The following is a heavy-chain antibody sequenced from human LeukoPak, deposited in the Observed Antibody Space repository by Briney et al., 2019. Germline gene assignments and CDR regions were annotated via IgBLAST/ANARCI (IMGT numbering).Heavy chain of an antibody. CDR2: ISSNGGST. Sequence: PGGSLRLSCAASGFTFSSYAMHWVRQAPGKGLEYVSAISSNGGSTYYANSVKGRFTISRDNAKNSLYLQMNSLRAEDTAVYYCARGHIVVVPAAILPGMDVWGQGTTVTVSS. V-gene: IGHV3-64*01. D-gene: IGHD2-2*02. CDR3: ARGHIVVVPAAILPGMDV. CDR1: GFTFSSYA. J-gene: IGHJ6*02.